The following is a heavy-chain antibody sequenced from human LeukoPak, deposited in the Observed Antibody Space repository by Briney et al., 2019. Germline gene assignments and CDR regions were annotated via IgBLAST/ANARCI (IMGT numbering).Heavy chain of an antibody. CDR2: IYSDGSSN. CDR3: ARRRTPGRGNPGAY. V-gene: IGHV3-74*01. J-gene: IGHJ4*02. D-gene: IGHD4-23*01. Sequence: GGSLRLSCAASGLTFSSYWMSWVRQAPGKGLEWVSRIYSDGSSNYYADSVKGRFTISRDNAKNTLYLQMNSLRAEDTVVYYCARRRTPGRGNPGAYGGEGTLVTVS. CDR1: GLTFSSYW.